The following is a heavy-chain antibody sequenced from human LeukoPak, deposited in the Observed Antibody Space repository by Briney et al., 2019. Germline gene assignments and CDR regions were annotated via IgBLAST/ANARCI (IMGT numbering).Heavy chain of an antibody. J-gene: IGHJ5*02. CDR3: AKLGAPMRGEWNWFDP. CDR2: ISYDGRNK. V-gene: IGHV3-30*18. CDR1: GFTLSSYG. Sequence: QPGTSLRLSCAASGFTLSSYGMHWVRQAPGKGLEWVAIISYDGRNKCYADSVKCRFTISRDNSKNTLYLQMNSLRVEDTAVYYCAKLGAPMRGEWNWFDPWGQGTLVTVSS. D-gene: IGHD3-16*01.